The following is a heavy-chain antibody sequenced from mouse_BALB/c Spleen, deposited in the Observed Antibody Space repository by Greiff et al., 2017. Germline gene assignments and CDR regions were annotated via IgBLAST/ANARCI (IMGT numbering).Heavy chain of an antibody. J-gene: IGHJ4*01. V-gene: IGHV5-17*02. CDR2: ISSGSSTI. D-gene: IGHD1-1*01. CDR3: ASYYGSSHYAMDY. Sequence: DVQLQESGGGLVQPGGSRKLSCAASGFTFSSFGMHWVRQAPEKGLEWVAYISSGSSTIYYADTVKGRFTISRDNPKNTLFLQMTSLRSEDTAMYYCASYYGSSHYAMDYWGQGTSVTVSS. CDR1: GFTFSSFG.